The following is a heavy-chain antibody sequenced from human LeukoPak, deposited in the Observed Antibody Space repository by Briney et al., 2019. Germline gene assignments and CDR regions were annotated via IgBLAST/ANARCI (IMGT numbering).Heavy chain of an antibody. V-gene: IGHV3-48*01. Sequence: QAGGSLRLSCAASGFTFSSYSMNWVRQAPGKGLEWVSYISSSSSTIYYADSVKGRFTISRDNSKNTLYLQMNSLGAEDTAVYYCAKDRGYCSGGSCYDYYYYYMDVWGKGTTVTISS. CDR3: AKDRGYCSGGSCYDYYYYYMDV. CDR2: ISSSSSTI. CDR1: GFTFSSYS. J-gene: IGHJ6*03. D-gene: IGHD2-15*01.